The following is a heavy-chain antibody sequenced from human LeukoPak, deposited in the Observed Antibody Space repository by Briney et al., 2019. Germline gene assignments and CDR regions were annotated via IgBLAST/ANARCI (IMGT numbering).Heavy chain of an antibody. J-gene: IGHJ3*02. CDR1: GFTVSSNY. V-gene: IGHV3-53*01. CDR3: ARGTRDGYYLFDAFDI. Sequence: GGSLRLSCAASGFTVSSNYMSWVRQAPGKGLEWVSVIYSDGTTSYTDSVKGRFTISRDNAKNSLYLQMNSLRAEDTAVYYCARGTRDGYYLFDAFDIWGQGTMVTVSS. CDR2: IYSDGTT. D-gene: IGHD5-24*01.